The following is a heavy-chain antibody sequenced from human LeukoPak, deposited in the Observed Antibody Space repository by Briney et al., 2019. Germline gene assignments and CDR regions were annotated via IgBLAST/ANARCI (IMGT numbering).Heavy chain of an antibody. V-gene: IGHV3-66*01. CDR3: ARDGMVRGVIGKDY. D-gene: IGHD3-10*01. CDR1: GFTVRSNY. CDR2: IYSGGST. J-gene: IGHJ4*02. Sequence: GGSLRLSGAASGFTVRSNYRSWVRQAPGKGLEWVSVIYSGGSTYYADSVKGRFTISRDNSKNTLYLQMNSLRAEDTAVYYCARDGMVRGVIGKDYWGQGTLVTVSS.